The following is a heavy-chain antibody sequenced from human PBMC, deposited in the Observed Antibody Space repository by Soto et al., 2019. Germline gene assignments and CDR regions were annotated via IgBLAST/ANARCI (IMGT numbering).Heavy chain of an antibody. D-gene: IGHD3-9*01. CDR1: GDSVSSNSAA. Sequence: SQTLSVTCAISGDSVSSNSAAWNWIRQSQSRGLEWLGRTYYRSKWYNDYAVSVRSRITINPDTSKNQFSLQLNSVTPEDTAVYYCARFPGGYDILTGYFGPDAFDIWGQGTMVTVSS. J-gene: IGHJ3*02. CDR2: TYYRSKWYN. V-gene: IGHV6-1*01. CDR3: ARFPGGYDILTGYFGPDAFDI.